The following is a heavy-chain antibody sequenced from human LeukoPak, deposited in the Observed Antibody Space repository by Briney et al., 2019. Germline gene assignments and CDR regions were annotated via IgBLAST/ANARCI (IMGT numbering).Heavy chain of an antibody. J-gene: IGHJ5*02. D-gene: IGHD4-17*01. CDR2: IIPIFGTA. Sequence: SVKVSCKASGGTFSRYAISWVRQVPGQGLEWMGGIIPIFGTANYAQKFQGRVTITADKSTSTAYMELSSLRSEDTAVYYCARTPYGDYQYNWFDPWGQGTLVTVSS. CDR3: ARTPYGDYQYNWFDP. CDR1: GGTFSRYA. V-gene: IGHV1-69*06.